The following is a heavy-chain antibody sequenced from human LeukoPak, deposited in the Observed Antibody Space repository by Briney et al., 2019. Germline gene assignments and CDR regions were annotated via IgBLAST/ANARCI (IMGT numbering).Heavy chain of an antibody. CDR3: TKDHYSSNWYLLDY. Sequence: SLRLSCAASGFTFSSYGMSWVRQAPGKGLEWVSGISWNSNGIGYADSVKGRFTISRDNAKNSLYLQMNNLRAEDTALYYCTKDHYSSNWYLLDYWGQGTLVTVSS. J-gene: IGHJ4*02. CDR1: GFTFSSYG. D-gene: IGHD6-13*01. V-gene: IGHV3-9*01. CDR2: ISWNSNGI.